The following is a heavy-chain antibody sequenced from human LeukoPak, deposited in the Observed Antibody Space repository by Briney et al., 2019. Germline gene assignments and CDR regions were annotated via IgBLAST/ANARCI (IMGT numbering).Heavy chain of an antibody. J-gene: IGHJ4*02. Sequence: SETLSLTCAVYGGSFNGYYWSWIRQPLGKGLEWIGEINHSGSTNYNPSLKSRVTISVDTSKNQFSLKLSSVTAADTAVYYCARGIAVAGPEDYWGQGTLVTVSS. D-gene: IGHD6-19*01. CDR2: INHSGST. CDR3: ARGIAVAGPEDY. CDR1: GGSFNGYY. V-gene: IGHV4-34*01.